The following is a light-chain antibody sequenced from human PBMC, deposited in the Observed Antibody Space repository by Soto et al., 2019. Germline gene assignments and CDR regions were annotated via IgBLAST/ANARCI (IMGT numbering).Light chain of an antibody. J-gene: IGKJ4*01. CDR3: QQRSNWPSLT. CDR1: ESISRDY. V-gene: IGKV3D-20*02. Sequence: EIVLTQSPGTLSLSPGQRATLSCRASESISRDYLAWYQQRLGQAPRLLIYGASSGATGIPDRFSGSGSGTDFTLTISSLEPEDFAVYYCQQRSNWPSLTFGGGTKVEIK. CDR2: GAS.